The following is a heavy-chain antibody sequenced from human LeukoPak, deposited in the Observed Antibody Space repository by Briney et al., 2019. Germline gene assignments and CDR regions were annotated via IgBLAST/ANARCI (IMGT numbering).Heavy chain of an antibody. CDR1: GFTFSTYA. Sequence: GGSLRLSCAASGFTFSTYAMHWVRQAPGKGLEWVAIISYDGSNKYYADSVKGRFTISRDNSKNTLYLQMNSLRAEDTAVYYCARANGGITASVAFDIWGQGTMVTVSS. CDR3: ARANGGITASVAFDI. V-gene: IGHV3-30-3*01. CDR2: ISYDGSNK. D-gene: IGHD6-13*01. J-gene: IGHJ3*02.